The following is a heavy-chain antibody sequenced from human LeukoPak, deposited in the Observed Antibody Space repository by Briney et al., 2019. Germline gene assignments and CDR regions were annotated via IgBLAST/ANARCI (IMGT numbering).Heavy chain of an antibody. CDR3: AKETSTVTQPFDN. J-gene: IGHJ4*02. Sequence: GGSLRLSRAASGFSGYTISSYAMSWVRQTPGKGLEWVSSISGRGDSTYYADSVKGRFTISRDNSQNTLYLQMNSLRAEDTAVYYCAKETSTVTQPFDNWGQGTLVTVSS. V-gene: IGHV3-23*01. CDR1: GFSGYTISSYA. CDR2: ISGRGDST. D-gene: IGHD4-23*01.